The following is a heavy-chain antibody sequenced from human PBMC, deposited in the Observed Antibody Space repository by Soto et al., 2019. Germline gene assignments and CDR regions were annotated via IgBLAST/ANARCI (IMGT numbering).Heavy chain of an antibody. Sequence: EVQLVASGGGLVQPGGSLRLSCAASGFTFSKFWMHWVRQVPGKGLVWVSRINGDGSIANYADSVKGRFSISRDNAKNTVDMQMHSLGPEDTALYYCARAPRGYTFGPGTYYDPWGHGILVTVSS. J-gene: IGHJ5*02. D-gene: IGHD3-10*01. CDR2: INGDGSIA. CDR3: ARAPRGYTFGPGTYYDP. V-gene: IGHV3-74*01. CDR1: GFTFSKFW.